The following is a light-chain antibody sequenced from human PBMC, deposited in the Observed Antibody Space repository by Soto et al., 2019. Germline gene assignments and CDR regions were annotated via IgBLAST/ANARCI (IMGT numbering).Light chain of an antibody. Sequence: DIQMTQSPSSLSASVGDRVTITCRVSQGIDTYLAWYQQKPGQVPKLLIYAASTLQSGVPSRFSGSGSGTDFTLTISSLQSEDVATYFCQKYTSAPFTFGPGTKVDIQ. CDR3: QKYTSAPFT. CDR2: AAS. CDR1: QGIDTY. J-gene: IGKJ3*01. V-gene: IGKV1-27*01.